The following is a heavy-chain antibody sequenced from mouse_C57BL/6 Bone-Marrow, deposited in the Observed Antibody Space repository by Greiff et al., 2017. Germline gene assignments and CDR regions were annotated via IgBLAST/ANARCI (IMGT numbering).Heavy chain of an antibody. V-gene: IGHV1-7*01. CDR3: ARGGSKGAMDY. CDR1: GYTFTSYW. J-gene: IGHJ4*01. CDR2: INPSSGYS. D-gene: IGHD1-3*01. Sequence: VQLQQSGAELAKPGASVKLSCKASGYTFTSYWMHWGKQRPGQGLEWIVYINPSSGYSKYNQKFKDTATMTAEKSSSTAYMQLSSLTYEDSAVYYCARGGSKGAMDYWGQGTSVTVSS.